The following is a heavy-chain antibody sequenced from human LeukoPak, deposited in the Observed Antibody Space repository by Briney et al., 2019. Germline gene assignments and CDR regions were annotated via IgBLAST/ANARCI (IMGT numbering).Heavy chain of an antibody. CDR1: GYTFKNYD. CDR2: MNPNSGNT. J-gene: IGHJ4*02. CDR3: ARATPGGLHGYSFDY. D-gene: IGHD5-24*01. V-gene: IGHV1-8*02. Sequence: ASVKVSCKASGYTFKNYDINWVRQATGQGLEWMGWMNPNSGNTGFAQKFQDRVSMTRDTSINTAYMELTSLRSEDTAVYYCARATPGGLHGYSFDYWGQGTVVTVYS.